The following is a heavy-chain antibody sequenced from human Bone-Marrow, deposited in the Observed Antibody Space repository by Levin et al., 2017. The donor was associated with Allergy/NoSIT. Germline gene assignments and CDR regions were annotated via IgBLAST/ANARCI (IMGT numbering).Heavy chain of an antibody. CDR2: MSSTGSYI. CDR3: ARDKAPYYGSGSYYEGFDH. CDR1: GFSFSDYY. V-gene: IGHV3-11*04. J-gene: IGHJ4*02. D-gene: IGHD3-10*01. Sequence: GGSLRLSCEASGFSFSDYYMSWIRQAPGKGLEWVSSMSSTGSYIYYAESVKGRFTISRDNAKNSLHLRMNSLRAEDTAVYYCARDKAPYYGSGSYYEGFDHWGQGALVTVSS.